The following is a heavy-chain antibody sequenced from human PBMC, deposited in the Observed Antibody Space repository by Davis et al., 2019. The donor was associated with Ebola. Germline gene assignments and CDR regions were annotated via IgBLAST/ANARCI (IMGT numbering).Heavy chain of an antibody. CDR2: INSDGSDA. CDR1: GFTFSYYW. Sequence: GESLKISCAASGFTFSYYWMHWVRQRPGKGLVWVSRINSDGSDATYADSVKGRFTISRDNAKKSLYLQMSSLRVEDTAVYYCARGDGHGSVDYWGQGTLVTVSS. D-gene: IGHD5-24*01. V-gene: IGHV3-74*01. J-gene: IGHJ4*02. CDR3: ARGDGHGSVDY.